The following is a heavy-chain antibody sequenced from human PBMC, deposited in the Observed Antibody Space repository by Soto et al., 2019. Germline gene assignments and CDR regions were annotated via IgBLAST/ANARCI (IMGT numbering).Heavy chain of an antibody. V-gene: IGHV1-3*01. Sequence: GASVKVSCKASGFTFSKYAMHWVRQAPGQRLEWMGWINAGNGNTRYLEKLQGRVTIIRDTSASTVYMELSSLRSEDTAVYYCARDISVYSGSYTFDYWGQGPLVTVSS. CDR1: GFTFSKYA. CDR3: ARDISVYSGSYTFDY. D-gene: IGHD1-26*01. CDR2: INAGNGNT. J-gene: IGHJ4*02.